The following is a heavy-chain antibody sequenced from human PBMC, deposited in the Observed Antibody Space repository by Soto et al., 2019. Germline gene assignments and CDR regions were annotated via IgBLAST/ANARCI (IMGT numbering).Heavy chain of an antibody. CDR2: ITVVTGNT. D-gene: IGHD2-21*01. V-gene: IGHV3-48*02. Sequence: GGSLRFSCEASGFSMSGYSMCWVRQSAGKGLEWLAYITVVTGNTRYADSVKGRFTISADRGRNSVFLQLNSLRDEDTAVYYCVRDRDLGGDMAHGDFWGQGTLVTVSS. J-gene: IGHJ4*01. CDR1: GFSMSGYS. CDR3: VRDRDLGGDMAHGDF.